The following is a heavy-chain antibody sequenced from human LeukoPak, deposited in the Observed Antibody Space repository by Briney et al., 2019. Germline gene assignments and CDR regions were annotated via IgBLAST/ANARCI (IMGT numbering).Heavy chain of an antibody. J-gene: IGHJ6*03. V-gene: IGHV3-48*03. Sequence: PGGSLRLSCAASGFTFSSYEMNWVRQAPGKGLERVSYISSSGSTIYYADSVKGRFTISRDNAKNSLYLQMNSLRAEDTAVYYCARDSSSSKGRNYYYYYYMDVWGKGTTVTVSS. CDR1: GFTFSSYE. CDR3: ARDSSSSKGRNYYYYYYMDV. CDR2: ISSSGSTI. D-gene: IGHD6-6*01.